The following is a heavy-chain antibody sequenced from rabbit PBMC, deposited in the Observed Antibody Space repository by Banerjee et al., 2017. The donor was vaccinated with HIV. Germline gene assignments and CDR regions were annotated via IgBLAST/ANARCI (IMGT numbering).Heavy chain of an antibody. Sequence: QEQLVESGGGLVKAGGTLTLTCKASGIDFSSYYYMSWVSQAPGKGLEWIACINTITGDTVYATWAKGRFSISKASWTTVTLQMTSLTAADTASYFCARDLAGVIGWNFNLWGPGTRVTV. CDR2: INTITGDT. D-gene: IGHD4-1*01. V-gene: IGHV1S45*01. J-gene: IGHJ4*01. CDR3: ARDLAGVIGWNFNL. CDR1: GIDFSSYYY.